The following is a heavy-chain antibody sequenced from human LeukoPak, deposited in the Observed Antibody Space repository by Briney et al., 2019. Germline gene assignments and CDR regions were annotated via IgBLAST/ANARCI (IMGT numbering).Heavy chain of an antibody. CDR3: ARTLRGSGSYYNYLNWFDP. D-gene: IGHD3-10*01. V-gene: IGHV4-4*02. CDR1: GGSISSSNW. Sequence: PSETLSLTCAVSGGSISSSNWWSWVRQPPGKGLEWIGEIYHSGSTNYNPSLKSRVTISVDKSKNQFSLKLSSVTAADTAVYYCARTLRGSGSYYNYLNWFDPWGQGTLVTVSS. CDR2: IYHSGST. J-gene: IGHJ5*02.